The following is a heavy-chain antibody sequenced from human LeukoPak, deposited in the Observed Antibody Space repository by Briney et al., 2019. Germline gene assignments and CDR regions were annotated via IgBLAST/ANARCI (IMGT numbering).Heavy chain of an antibody. V-gene: IGHV1-58*02. D-gene: IGHD4-17*01. CDR2: IVVGSGNT. CDR1: GFTFTSSA. CDR3: AAVGGTTVTTVFAFDI. Sequence: ASVKVSCKASGFTFTSSAMQWVRQARGQRLEWIGWIVVGSGNTNYAQKFQERVTITRDMSTSTAYMELSSLRSEDTAVSYCAAVGGTTVTTVFAFDIWGQGTMVTVSS. J-gene: IGHJ3*02.